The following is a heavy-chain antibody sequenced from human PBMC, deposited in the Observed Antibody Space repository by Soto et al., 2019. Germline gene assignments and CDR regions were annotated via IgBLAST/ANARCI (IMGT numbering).Heavy chain of an antibody. CDR3: AKVIRYCSDGVCWYVDL. D-gene: IGHD2-8*01. Sequence: EVQLVESGGGLVQPGGSLRLSCAASGFTFSSYWMSWVRQAPGKGLEWVANIKQDGSDKYYGDSVKGRFTISRDNAKNSLYLQMSSLRAEDTAVYYCAKVIRYCSDGVCWYVDLWSRGTLVTVSS. CDR2: IKQDGSDK. CDR1: GFTFSSYW. V-gene: IGHV3-7*03. J-gene: IGHJ2*01.